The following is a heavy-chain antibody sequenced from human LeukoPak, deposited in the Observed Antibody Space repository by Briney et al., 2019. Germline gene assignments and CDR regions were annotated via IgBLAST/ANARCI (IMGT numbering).Heavy chain of an antibody. V-gene: IGHV4-38-2*02. CDR2: IYHSGST. Sequence: SETLSLACNVSGYSISSGYYWAWIRQSTGKGLAWIGSIYHSGSTYYNPSLKSRVTMSVDTSKKQFSLNLSSVTAADTAVYYCATTPREYSSTWYYFDYWGQGILVTVSS. D-gene: IGHD6-13*01. CDR1: GYSISSGYY. J-gene: IGHJ4*02. CDR3: ATTPREYSSTWYYFDY.